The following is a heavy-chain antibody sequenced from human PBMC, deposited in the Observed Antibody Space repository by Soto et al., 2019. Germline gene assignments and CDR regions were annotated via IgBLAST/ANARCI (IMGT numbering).Heavy chain of an antibody. J-gene: IGHJ3*02. CDR1: AEYFSTYY. Sequence: QVQQQQWGAGLLKPSETLSLSCAVSAEYFSTYYCNWIRQSPGKGLEWNGEINHTGRNNYNPSLKSRVTMSIDMSKNQLSLMLTSVTAADTGVYYCARGGSSEWQVALDIWGQGTMVTVSS. V-gene: IGHV4-34*01. CDR2: INHTGRN. D-gene: IGHD6-19*01. CDR3: ARGGSSEWQVALDI.